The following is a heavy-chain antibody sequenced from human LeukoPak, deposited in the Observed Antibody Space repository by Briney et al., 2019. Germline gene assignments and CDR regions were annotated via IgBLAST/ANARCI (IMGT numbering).Heavy chain of an antibody. CDR3: ARGRRKAGTGVWFDP. CDR2: IYYSGST. J-gene: IGHJ5*02. CDR1: GGSISSSSYY. D-gene: IGHD6-13*01. V-gene: IGHV4-39*07. Sequence: SETLSLTCTVSGGSISSSSYYWGWIRQPPGKGLEWIGSIYYSGSTYYNPSLKSRVTISVDTSKNQFSLKLSSVTAADTAVYYCARGRRKAGTGVWFDPWGQGTLVSVSS.